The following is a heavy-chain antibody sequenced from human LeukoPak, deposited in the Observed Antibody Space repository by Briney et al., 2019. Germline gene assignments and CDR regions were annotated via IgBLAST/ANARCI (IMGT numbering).Heavy chain of an antibody. Sequence: PGGSLRLSCAASGFTFSSYTMNWVRQAPGKGLEWVSSISSSSSYIYYADSVKGRFTISRDNAKNSLYLQMNSLRAEDTAVYYCAGTGYGSGSYYNVRDYMDVWGKGTTVTISS. D-gene: IGHD3-10*01. CDR1: GFTFSSYT. CDR3: AGTGYGSGSYYNVRDYMDV. CDR2: ISSSSSYI. J-gene: IGHJ6*03. V-gene: IGHV3-21*01.